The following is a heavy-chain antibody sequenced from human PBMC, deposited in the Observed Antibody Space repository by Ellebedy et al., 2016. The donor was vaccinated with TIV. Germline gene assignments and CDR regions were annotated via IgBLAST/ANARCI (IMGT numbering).Heavy chain of an antibody. CDR1: GFPFSTYW. CDR3: AREAVTFDY. Sequence: PGGSLRLSCAASGFPFSTYWMHWVRQAPGKGMVWVTGINSDGRSTTYAVSVKGRFTISRDNAKNKLFLQMNSLRAEDTAVYYCAREAVTFDYWGRGTLVTVSS. D-gene: IGHD4-17*01. V-gene: IGHV3-74*01. J-gene: IGHJ4*02. CDR2: INSDGRST.